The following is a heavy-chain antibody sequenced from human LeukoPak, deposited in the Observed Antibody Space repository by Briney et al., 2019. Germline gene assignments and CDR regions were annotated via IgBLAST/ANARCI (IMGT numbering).Heavy chain of an antibody. CDR1: GFTFGSYW. Sequence: PGGSLRLSCAASGFTFGSYWMSWVRQAPGKGLEWVANIKPDGSEKYYVDSVKGRFTISRDNAENSLCLQMNCLRAEDTAVYYCARDGGSGNPGADYWGQGTLVTVSS. V-gene: IGHV3-7*01. D-gene: IGHD2-15*01. CDR3: ARDGGSGNPGADY. J-gene: IGHJ4*02. CDR2: IKPDGSEK.